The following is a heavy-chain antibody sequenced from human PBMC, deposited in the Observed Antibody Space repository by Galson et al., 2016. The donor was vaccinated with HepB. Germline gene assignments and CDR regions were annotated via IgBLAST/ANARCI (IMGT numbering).Heavy chain of an antibody. D-gene: IGHD2-21*02. CDR2: IYPGDSDT. CDR3: ARAVRCSGDCYPNRHFDY. Sequence: QSGAEVKKPGESLRISCQGSGYSFTNYWIGWVRQMSGKGLEWMGVIYPGDSDTRYSPSFQGQVTISADKSISTAYLPWSSLRASDTAMYYCARAVRCSGDCYPNRHFDYWGQGTLVTVSS. J-gene: IGHJ4*02. CDR1: GYSFTNYW. V-gene: IGHV5-51*01.